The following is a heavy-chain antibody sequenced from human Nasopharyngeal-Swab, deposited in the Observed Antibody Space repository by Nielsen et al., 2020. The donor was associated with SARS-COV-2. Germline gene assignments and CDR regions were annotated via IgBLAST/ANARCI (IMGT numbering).Heavy chain of an antibody. V-gene: IGHV4-61*02. CDR1: GGSISSGSYY. CDR3: ARDEEYSSSVKFHYYYGMDV. J-gene: IGHJ6*02. D-gene: IGHD6-6*01. Sequence: LRLSCTVSGGSISSGSYYWSWIRQPAGKGLEWIGRIYTSGSTNYNPSLKSRVTISVDTSKNQFPLKLSSVTAADTAVYYCARDEEYSSSVKFHYYYGMDVWGQGTTVTVSS. CDR2: IYTSGST.